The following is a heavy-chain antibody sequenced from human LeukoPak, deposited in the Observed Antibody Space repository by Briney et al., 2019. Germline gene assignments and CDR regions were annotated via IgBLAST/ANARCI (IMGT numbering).Heavy chain of an antibody. V-gene: IGHV4-59*08. D-gene: IGHD3-22*01. CDR1: GGSISSYY. CDR3: ARTYYYDSSGYYYMAFDY. Sequence: NPSETLSLTCTVSGGSISSYYWSWIRQPPGKGLEWIGYIYYSGSTNYNPSLKSRVTISVDTSKNQFSLKLSSVTAADTAVYYCARTYYYDSSGYYYMAFDYWGQGTLVTVSS. J-gene: IGHJ4*02. CDR2: IYYSGST.